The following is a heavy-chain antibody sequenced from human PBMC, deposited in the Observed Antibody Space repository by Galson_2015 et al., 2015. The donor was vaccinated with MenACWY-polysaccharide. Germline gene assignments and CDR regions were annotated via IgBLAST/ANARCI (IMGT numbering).Heavy chain of an antibody. V-gene: IGHV4-38-2*01. J-gene: IGHJ4*02. CDR2: IYHSGST. D-gene: IGHD1-26*01. CDR1: GSSISSGYY. Sequence: SESLSLTCAVSGSSISSGYYWGCIRQPPGKGLEWIGSIYHSGSTYYNPSLKSRVTISVDTSKNQFSLKLSSVTAADTAVYYCARVEKYSGSYYILHWGQGTLVTVSS. CDR3: ARVEKYSGSYYILH.